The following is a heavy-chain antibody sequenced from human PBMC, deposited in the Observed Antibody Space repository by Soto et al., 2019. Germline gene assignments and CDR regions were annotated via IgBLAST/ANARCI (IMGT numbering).Heavy chain of an antibody. D-gene: IGHD6-19*01. Sequence: GGSLRLSCAASGFTFSNAWMSWVRQAPGKGLEWVGRIKSKTDGGTTDYAAPVKGRFTISRDDSKNTLYLRMNSLKTEDTAVYYCTTTGGIAVAGLDFDYWGQGTLVTVSS. J-gene: IGHJ4*02. CDR3: TTTGGIAVAGLDFDY. CDR2: IKSKTDGGTT. V-gene: IGHV3-15*01. CDR1: GFTFSNAW.